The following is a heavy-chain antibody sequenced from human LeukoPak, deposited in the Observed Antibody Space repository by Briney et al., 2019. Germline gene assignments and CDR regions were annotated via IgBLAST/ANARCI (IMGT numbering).Heavy chain of an antibody. V-gene: IGHV4-61*01. CDR1: GGSVSSGSYY. CDR3: ARSPGDYVWGSYRYFDY. CDR2: IYYSGCT. D-gene: IGHD3-16*02. Sequence: PSETLSLTCTVSGGSVSSGSYYWSWIRQPPGKGLEWIGYIYYSGCTNYNPSLKSRVTISVDTSKNQFSLKLSSVTAADTAVYYCARSPGDYVWGSYRYFDYWGQGTLVTVSS. J-gene: IGHJ4*02.